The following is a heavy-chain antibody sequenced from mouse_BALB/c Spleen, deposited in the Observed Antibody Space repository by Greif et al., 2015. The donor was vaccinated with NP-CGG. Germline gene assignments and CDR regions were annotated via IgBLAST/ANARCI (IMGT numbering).Heavy chain of an antibody. D-gene: IGHD2-1*01. CDR3: AYGNYFDY. CDR2: IDPENGNT. Sequence: VQLQQSGAELVRPGALVKLSCKASGFNIKDYYMHWVKQRPEQGLEWIGWIDPENGNTIYDPKFQGKASITADTSSNTAYLQLSSLTSEDTAVYYSAYGNYFDYWGQGTTLTVSS. CDR1: GFNIKDYY. J-gene: IGHJ2*01. V-gene: IGHV14-1*02.